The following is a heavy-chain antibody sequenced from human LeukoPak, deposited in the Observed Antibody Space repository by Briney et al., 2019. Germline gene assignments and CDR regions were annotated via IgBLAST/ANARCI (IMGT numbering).Heavy chain of an antibody. CDR2: ISYSGST. J-gene: IGHJ3*02. V-gene: IGHV4-39*01. Sequence: PSETLSLTCSVSGGSISSSSYYWGWIRQPPGKGLEWIGSISYSGSTFYNPSLKSRVTISVDTSKNQFSLKLSSVTAADTAVYYCARRNLGSIHAFDIWGQGTMVTVSS. CDR3: ARRNLGSIHAFDI. D-gene: IGHD7-27*01. CDR1: GGSISSSSYY.